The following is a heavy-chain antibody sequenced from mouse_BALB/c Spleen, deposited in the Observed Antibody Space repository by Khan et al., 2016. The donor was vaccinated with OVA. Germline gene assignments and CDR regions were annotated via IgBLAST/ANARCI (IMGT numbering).Heavy chain of an antibody. V-gene: IGHV5-17*02. J-gene: IGHJ2*01. CDR1: GFTFNSYG. CDR3: AATYFYGYDFDY. CDR2: ISGDSNTI. D-gene: IGHD1-1*01. Sequence: EVQLVESGGGLVQPGGSRKLSCAASGFTFNSYGMHWVRQAPEKGLEWVAYISGDSNTIYYTDTVKGRFTISRDNPKHTLFLQMTSLMSEDTAIYYCAATYFYGYDFDYWGPGTTLTVS.